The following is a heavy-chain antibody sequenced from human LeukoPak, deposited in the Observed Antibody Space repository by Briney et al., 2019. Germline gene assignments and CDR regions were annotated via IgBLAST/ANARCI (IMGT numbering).Heavy chain of an antibody. J-gene: IGHJ4*02. CDR1: GFTFSSYA. V-gene: IGHV3-23*01. CDR3: ASRPTRPITMVRGVIAFDY. Sequence: QAGGSLRLSCAASGFTFSSYAMSWVRQAPGKGLEWVSAISGSGGRTYYADSVKGRFTISRDNSKNTLYLQMNSLRAEDTAVYYCASRPTRPITMVRGVIAFDYWGQGTLVTVSS. D-gene: IGHD3-10*01. CDR2: ISGSGGRT.